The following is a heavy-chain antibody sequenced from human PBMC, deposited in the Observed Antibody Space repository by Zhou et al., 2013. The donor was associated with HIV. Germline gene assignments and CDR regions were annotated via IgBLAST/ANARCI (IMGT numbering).Heavy chain of an antibody. D-gene: IGHD3-22*01. CDR2: INPNSGGT. Sequence: QVQLVQSGAEVKKPGASVKVSCETSGYIFTNYGINWVRQAPGQGLEWMGWINPNSGGTNYAQKFQGRVTMTRDTSISTAYMELSRLRSDDTAVYYCASGYYDSSGYPFSPVSPIDYWGQGTLVTVSS. V-gene: IGHV1-2*02. CDR1: GYIFTNYG. CDR3: ASGYYDSSGYPFSPVSPIDY. J-gene: IGHJ4*02.